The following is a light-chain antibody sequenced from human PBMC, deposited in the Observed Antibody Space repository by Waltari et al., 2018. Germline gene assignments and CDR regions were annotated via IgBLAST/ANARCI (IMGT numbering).Light chain of an antibody. Sequence: DIQMTQSPSSLSASVGDKVTITCRASQGISAWLAWYQQKPGKAPKLLIYAASSLQSGVPSRVSGSGSGTDYTLTISSLQAEDFATYYCQQGYNTPYTFGQGTKVEIK. J-gene: IGKJ2*01. V-gene: IGKV1-12*02. CDR2: AAS. CDR1: QGISAW. CDR3: QQGYNTPYT.